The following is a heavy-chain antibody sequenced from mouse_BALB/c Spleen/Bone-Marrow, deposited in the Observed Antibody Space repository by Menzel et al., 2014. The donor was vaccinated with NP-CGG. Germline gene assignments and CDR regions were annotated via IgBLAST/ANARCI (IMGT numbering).Heavy chain of an antibody. V-gene: IGHV5-6*01. D-gene: IGHD1-1*01. CDR2: ISSGGSYT. CDR1: GFTFSSYG. Sequence: EVKVVESGGDLVKPGGSLKLSCAASGFTFSSYGMSWVRQTPDKRLEWVATISSGGSYTYYADSVKGRFTISRDNAKNTLYLQMSSLKSEDTAMYYCARPTTVVATGGSFDYWGQGTTLTVSS. CDR3: ARPTTVVATGGSFDY. J-gene: IGHJ2*01.